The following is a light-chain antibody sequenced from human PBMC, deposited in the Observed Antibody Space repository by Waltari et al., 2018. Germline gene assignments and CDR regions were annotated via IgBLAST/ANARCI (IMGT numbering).Light chain of an antibody. V-gene: IGKV3-20*01. CDR3: QKYVNLPAT. CDR2: DAS. J-gene: IGKJ1*01. CDR1: QSVSKY. Sequence: SCRASQSVSKYLAWYQQKPGQAPRLLIYDASIRATGIPDRFSGSGSGTDFSLTISRLEPEDFAVYYCQKYVNLPATFGQGTKVEIK.